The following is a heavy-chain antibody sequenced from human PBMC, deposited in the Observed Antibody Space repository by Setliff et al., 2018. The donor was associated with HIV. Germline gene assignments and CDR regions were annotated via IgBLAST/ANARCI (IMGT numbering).Heavy chain of an antibody. V-gene: IGHV4-34*01. D-gene: IGHD2-21*02. Sequence: PSETLSLTCAVYGGSFSAYHWSWIRQTPGKGLEWLGEINHSGSTAYNLALESRVSMSIDTSKNQFSLKLTSVTAADTAIYYCARRDGSGIWVFFDYWGQGTLVTVSS. CDR1: GGSFSAYH. CDR3: ARRDGSGIWVFFDY. J-gene: IGHJ4*02. CDR2: INHSGST.